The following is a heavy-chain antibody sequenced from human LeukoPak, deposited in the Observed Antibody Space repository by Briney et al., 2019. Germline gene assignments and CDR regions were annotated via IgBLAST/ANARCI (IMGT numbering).Heavy chain of an antibody. J-gene: IGHJ6*02. Sequence: GGSLRLSCVGSGFTSIAYALTWAHQAPGKGLEWVSGISGGGVTTYYADSVKGRFTISRDNSKNTLYLQMNSLRADDTAIYYCARNQQLGGHSYYYYGMDVWGRGTTVTVSS. V-gene: IGHV3-23*01. CDR1: GFTSIAYA. CDR3: ARNQQLGGHSYYYYGMDV. D-gene: IGHD3-16*01. CDR2: ISGGGVTT.